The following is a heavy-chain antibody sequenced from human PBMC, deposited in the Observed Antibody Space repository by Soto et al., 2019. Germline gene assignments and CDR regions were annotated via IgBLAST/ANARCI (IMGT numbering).Heavy chain of an antibody. CDR1: GFTFNRYW. CDR2: INTDGSNT. V-gene: IGHV3-74*01. J-gene: IGHJ5*02. D-gene: IGHD2-15*01. Sequence: GGSLRLSCAASGFTFNRYWMHWVRHAPGKGLVWVSHINTDGSNTNYADSVKGRFTISRDNAKSTLFLQMNSLRDEDTAVYYCAGEFCSGGNCYTYYFDPWGQGIPVTVSS. CDR3: AGEFCSGGNCYTYYFDP.